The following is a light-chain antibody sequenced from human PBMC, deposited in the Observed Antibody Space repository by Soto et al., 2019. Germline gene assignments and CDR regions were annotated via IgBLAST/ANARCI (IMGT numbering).Light chain of an antibody. CDR1: QNINNW. J-gene: IGKJ1*01. Sequence: DFQMTQSPSTLSASVGDRVTITCRASQNINNWVAWYQQKPGKAPKFLIYDASTLQRGVPSRFSGSGFGTESSLTISSLQPDDFGSYYCQHTRTFGLGTKVEIK. CDR3: QHTRT. CDR2: DAS. V-gene: IGKV1-5*01.